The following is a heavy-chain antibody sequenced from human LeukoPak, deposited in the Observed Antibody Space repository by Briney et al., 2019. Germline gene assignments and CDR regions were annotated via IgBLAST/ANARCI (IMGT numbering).Heavy chain of an antibody. CDR3: ARGLGGASYYMDV. D-gene: IGHD3-16*01. Sequence: AETLSLTCTVAGGSIRRLYWSWVRQSAGKGLEWIGRVDTSGSTYYNPSLGSRVSMSLDTSKNQFSLNLRHVTVADTAVYYCARGLGGASYYMDVWGKGTTVTVSS. CDR1: GGSIRRLY. CDR2: VDTSGST. V-gene: IGHV4-4*07. J-gene: IGHJ6*03.